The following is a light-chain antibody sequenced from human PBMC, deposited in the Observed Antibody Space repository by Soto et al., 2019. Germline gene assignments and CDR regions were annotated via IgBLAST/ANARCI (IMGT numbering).Light chain of an antibody. J-gene: IGKJ1*01. Sequence: DFQMTQSPSSLSASVGDRVTITCRATQSISRSLNWYQQKPGKATELLIYAASSLQSGVPSRFSGSGSGTDFTITISSLQTEHFATYYSQQSYSTLTWTFGQGPKVDNK. CDR2: AAS. V-gene: IGKV1-39*01. CDR3: QQSYSTLTWT. CDR1: QSISRS.